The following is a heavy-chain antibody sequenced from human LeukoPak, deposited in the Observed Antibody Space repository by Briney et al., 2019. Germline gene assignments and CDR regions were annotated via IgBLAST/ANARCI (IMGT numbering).Heavy chain of an antibody. J-gene: IGHJ6*02. CDR1: GFTFSSYS. D-gene: IGHD3-3*01. CDR2: ISSSSSYI. CDR3: AREGDDFWSGYSYYYYCGMDV. Sequence: PGGSLRLSCAASGFTFSSYSMNWVRQAPGKGLEWVSSISSSSSYIYYADSVKGRFTISRDNAKNSLYLQMNSLRAEDTAVYYCAREGDDFWSGYSYYYYCGMDVWGQGTTVTVSS. V-gene: IGHV3-21*01.